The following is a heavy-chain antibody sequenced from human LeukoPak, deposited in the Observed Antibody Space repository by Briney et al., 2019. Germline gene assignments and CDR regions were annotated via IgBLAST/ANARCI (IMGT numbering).Heavy chain of an antibody. Sequence: GASVKVSCKASGYTFTSYGISRVRQAPGQGLEGMGWISAYNGNTNYAQKLQGRVTMTTATSTSTAYMELRSLRSDDTAVSYCARSYDFWSGYGGNWFDPWGQGTLVTVSS. CDR3: ARSYDFWSGYGGNWFDP. J-gene: IGHJ5*02. CDR2: ISAYNGNT. V-gene: IGHV1-18*01. CDR1: GYTFTSYG. D-gene: IGHD3-3*01.